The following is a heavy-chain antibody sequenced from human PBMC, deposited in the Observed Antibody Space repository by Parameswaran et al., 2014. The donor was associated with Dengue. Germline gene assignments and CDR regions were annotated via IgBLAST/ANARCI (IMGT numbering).Heavy chain of an antibody. J-gene: IGHJ3*02. CDR3: ASSVTTDAFDI. D-gene: IGHD4-17*01. CDR2: INPNSGGT. V-gene: IGHV1-2*02. Sequence: WVRQAPGQGLEWMGWINPNSGGTNYAQKFQGRVTMTRDTSISTAYMELSRLRSDDTAVYYCASSVTTDAFDIWGQGTMVTVSS.